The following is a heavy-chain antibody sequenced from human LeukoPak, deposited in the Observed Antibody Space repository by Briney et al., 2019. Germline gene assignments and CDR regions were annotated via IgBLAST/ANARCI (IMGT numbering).Heavy chain of an antibody. V-gene: IGHV4-4*08. CDR3: AGRGQRYFRD. Sequence: SETLSLTCTVSGDSISSDYWSWIRQPPGKGLEWIGYIYRFGNTDYNPSLVRRVTISLDTSKKQLSLNLTSVAAADTAVYYCAGRGQRYFRDWGQGTLVTVSS. J-gene: IGHJ1*01. CDR2: IYRFGNT. CDR1: GDSISSDY.